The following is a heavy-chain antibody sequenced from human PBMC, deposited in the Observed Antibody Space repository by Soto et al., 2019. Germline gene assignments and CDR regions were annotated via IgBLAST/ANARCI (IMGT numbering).Heavy chain of an antibody. J-gene: IGHJ3*02. CDR3: ARDGSRITMIVVAPDAFDI. CDR2: INPSGGST. D-gene: IGHD3-22*01. V-gene: IGHV1-46*01. Sequence: ASVKVSCKASGFSFSDYYMHWVRQAPGQGLEWMGIINPSGGSTSYAQKFQGRVTMTRDTSTSTVYMELSSLRSEDTAVYYCARDGSRITMIVVAPDAFDIWGQGTMVTVSS. CDR1: GFSFSDYY.